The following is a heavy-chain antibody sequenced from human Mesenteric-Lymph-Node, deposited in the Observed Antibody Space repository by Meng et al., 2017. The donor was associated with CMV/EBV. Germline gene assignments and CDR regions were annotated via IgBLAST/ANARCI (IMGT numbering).Heavy chain of an antibody. V-gene: IGHV3-73*01. CDR3: SRFLNIKLVGDRGD. D-gene: IGHD1-1*01. CDR2: IRSKTDGSAT. J-gene: IGHJ4*02. Sequence: GGSLRLSCAASGFTFSDYAIHWVRQASGKGLEWVGRIRSKTDGSATAYAASVKGRFTISRDDSRNTAFLQMHSLKIEDTAVYYCSRFLNIKLVGDRGDWGLGTLVTVSS. CDR1: GFTFSDYA.